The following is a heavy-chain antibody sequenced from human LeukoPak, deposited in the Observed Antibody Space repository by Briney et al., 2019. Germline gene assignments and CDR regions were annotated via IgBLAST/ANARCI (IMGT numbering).Heavy chain of an antibody. V-gene: IGHV4-34*01. CDR2: INHSGST. D-gene: IGHD5-18*01. CDR3: ARHGGKGYSYGHSYYYYYMDV. Sequence: SETLSLTCAVYGGSFSGYYWSWIRQPPGKGLEWIGEINHSGSTTYNPSLKSRVTISVDTSKNQFSLKLSSVTAADTAVYYCARHGGKGYSYGHSYYYYYMDVWGKGTTVTISS. CDR1: GGSFSGYY. J-gene: IGHJ6*03.